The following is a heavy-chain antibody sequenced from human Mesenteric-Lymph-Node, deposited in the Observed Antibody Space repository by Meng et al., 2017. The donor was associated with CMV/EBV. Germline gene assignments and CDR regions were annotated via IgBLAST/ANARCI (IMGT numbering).Heavy chain of an antibody. CDR1: GFTFTNYA. V-gene: IGHV3-30-3*01. J-gene: IGHJ4*02. CDR2: ISYDGGNK. Sequence: GESLKISCAASGFTFTNYAMTWVRQAPGKGLEWVADISYDGGNKFHAESVKGRFTIFRDNSKNTLYLQMNSLRTEDTAVYYCAREKRVEWLLTEGFDNWGQGTLVTVSS. CDR3: AREKRVEWLLTEGFDN. D-gene: IGHD3-3*01.